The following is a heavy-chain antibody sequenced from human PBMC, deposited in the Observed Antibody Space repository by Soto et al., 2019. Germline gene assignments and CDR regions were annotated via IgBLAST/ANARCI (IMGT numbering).Heavy chain of an antibody. J-gene: IGHJ6*03. D-gene: IGHD5-18*01. Sequence: SETLSLTCAVYGGSFSGYYWSWIRQPPGKGLEWIGEINHSGSTNYNPSLKSRVTISVDTSKNQFSLKLSSVTAADTAVYYCARGADPDTAMVSRNYYYYMDVWGKGTTVTVSS. CDR2: INHSGST. CDR1: GGSFSGYY. CDR3: ARGADPDTAMVSRNYYYYMDV. V-gene: IGHV4-34*01.